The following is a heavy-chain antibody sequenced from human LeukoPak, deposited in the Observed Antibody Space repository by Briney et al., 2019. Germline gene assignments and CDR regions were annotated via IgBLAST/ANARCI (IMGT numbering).Heavy chain of an antibody. Sequence: SETLSLTCSVSGGSISTYYWTWIRQPPGKGLEWIGYIYYSGSTNYNPSLKSRVTISLDTSKNQFSLKLSSVTAADTAVYYCARKAGGGNFYILDYWGQGTLVTVSS. CDR3: ARKAGGGNFYILDY. D-gene: IGHD4-23*01. CDR1: GGSISTYY. J-gene: IGHJ4*02. V-gene: IGHV4-59*01. CDR2: IYYSGST.